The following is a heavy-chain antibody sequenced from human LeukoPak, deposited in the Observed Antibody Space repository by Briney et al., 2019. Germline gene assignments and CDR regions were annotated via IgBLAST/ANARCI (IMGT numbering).Heavy chain of an antibody. Sequence: GSLRLSCAASGFTFSSYSMNWVRQAPGKGLEWVSSISSSSSYIYYADSVKGRFTISRDNAKNSLYLQMNSLRAEDTAVYYCARDREYSYGPPDLGYWGQGTLVTVSS. CDR2: ISSSSSYI. CDR1: GFTFSSYS. D-gene: IGHD5-18*01. V-gene: IGHV3-21*01. CDR3: ARDREYSYGPPDLGY. J-gene: IGHJ4*02.